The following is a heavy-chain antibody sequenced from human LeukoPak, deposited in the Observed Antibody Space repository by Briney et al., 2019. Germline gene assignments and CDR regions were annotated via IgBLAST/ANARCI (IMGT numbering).Heavy chain of an antibody. Sequence: PGGSLRLSCAASGFTFSSYGMHWVRQAPGKGLEWVAVISYDGSNKYYADSVKGRFTISRDNSKNTLYLQMNSLRAEDTAVYYCAKARRIPSQYYFDYWGQGTLVTVSS. J-gene: IGHJ4*02. CDR3: AKARRIPSQYYFDY. CDR1: GFTFSSYG. D-gene: IGHD2-2*01. V-gene: IGHV3-30*18. CDR2: ISYDGSNK.